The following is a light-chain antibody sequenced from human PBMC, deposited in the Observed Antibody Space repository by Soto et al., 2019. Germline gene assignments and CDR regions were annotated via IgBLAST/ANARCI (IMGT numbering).Light chain of an antibody. J-gene: IGKJ1*01. V-gene: IGKV3-15*01. Sequence: DIVMTQSPLTLSVSPGESATLSCRASERVSTNLAWYQQTPGQAPRLLIYSASRRPTDILVRFSGSGSGAEFTLTISSLQSEDFAIYYCQQYNNLPPTFGQGTKVDIK. CDR3: QQYNNLPPT. CDR1: ERVSTN. CDR2: SAS.